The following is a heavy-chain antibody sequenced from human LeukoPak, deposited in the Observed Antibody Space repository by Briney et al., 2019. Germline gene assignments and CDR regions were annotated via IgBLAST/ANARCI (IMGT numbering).Heavy chain of an antibody. Sequence: ASVKVSCKASGYTFTNYVMNWVRQAPGQGLEWMGWISTITGNPTYAQGFTGRFVFSLDTSVSTAYLQISSLEPEDTAIYYCAPGYGRTWSSLRPWGQGSLVTVSS. CDR1: GYTFTNYV. D-gene: IGHD6-13*01. CDR3: APGYGRTWSSLRP. J-gene: IGHJ5*02. V-gene: IGHV7-4-1*02. CDR2: ISTITGNP.